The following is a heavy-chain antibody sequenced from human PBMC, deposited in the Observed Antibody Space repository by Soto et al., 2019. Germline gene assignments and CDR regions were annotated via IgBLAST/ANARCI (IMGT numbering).Heavy chain of an antibody. CDR1: GFTFSSYA. Sequence: EVQLLESGGGLVQPGGSLRLSCAASGFTFSSYAMSWVRQAPGKGLEWVSAISGSGGSTYYADSVKGRFTISRDNSKNTLYLQMNSLRAEDTAVYYCAKDISPMPNYSSWYEAFWFDPWGQGTLVTVSS. V-gene: IGHV3-23*01. D-gene: IGHD6-13*01. CDR3: AKDISPMPNYSSWYEAFWFDP. CDR2: ISGSGGST. J-gene: IGHJ5*02.